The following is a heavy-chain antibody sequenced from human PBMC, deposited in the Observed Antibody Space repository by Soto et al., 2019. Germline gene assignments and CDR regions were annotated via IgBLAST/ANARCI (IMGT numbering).Heavy chain of an antibody. V-gene: IGHV3-43*01. CDR3: AEAQAPDDYGDYRVVGGMDV. Sequence: GGSLRLSCAASGFTFDDYTMHWVRQAPGKGLEWVSLISWDGGSTYYADSVKGRFTISRDNSKNSLYLQMNSLRTEDTALYYCAEAQAPDDYGDYRVVGGMDVWGQGTTVTVSS. J-gene: IGHJ6*02. CDR2: ISWDGGST. CDR1: GFTFDDYT. D-gene: IGHD4-17*01.